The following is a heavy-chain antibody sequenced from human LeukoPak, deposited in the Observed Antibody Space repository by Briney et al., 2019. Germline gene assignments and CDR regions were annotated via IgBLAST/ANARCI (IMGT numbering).Heavy chain of an antibody. D-gene: IGHD4-17*01. CDR1: GFTFSSYS. Sequence: GGSLRLSCAASGFTFSSYSMNWVRQAPGKGLEWVSYISSSSSTIYYADSVKGRFTISRDNAKNSLYLQMNSLRDEDTAVYYCARDLRGYYYFYADVWGQGTTVTISS. J-gene: IGHJ6*03. CDR2: ISSSSSTI. V-gene: IGHV3-48*02. CDR3: ARDLRGYYYFYADV.